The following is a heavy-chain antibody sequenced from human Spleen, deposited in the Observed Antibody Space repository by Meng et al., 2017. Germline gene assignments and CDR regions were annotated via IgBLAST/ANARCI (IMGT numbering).Heavy chain of an antibody. J-gene: IGHJ4*02. Sequence: SETLSLTCTVSGGSISGYYWSWIRQPPGKGLEWIGYIYYSGSTNYNPSLKSRVTISVDTSKNQFSLKLSSVTAADTAVYYCARGGGLYGGKLYYFDYWGQGTLVTVSS. CDR3: ARGGGLYGGKLYYFDY. CDR2: IYYSGST. D-gene: IGHD4-23*01. V-gene: IGHV4-59*01. CDR1: GGSISGYY.